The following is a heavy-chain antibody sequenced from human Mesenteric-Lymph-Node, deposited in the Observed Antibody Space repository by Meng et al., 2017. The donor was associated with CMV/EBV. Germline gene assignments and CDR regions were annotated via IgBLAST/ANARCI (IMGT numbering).Heavy chain of an antibody. Sequence: SGCSISSGGYYWSWIRQHPGKGLEWIGYIYYSGSTYYNPSLKSRVTISVDTSKNQFSLKLSSVTAADTAVYYCARSYYGSGSSFDYWGQGTLVTVSS. CDR2: IYYSGST. CDR1: GCSISSGGYY. CDR3: ARSYYGSGSSFDY. J-gene: IGHJ4*02. V-gene: IGHV4-31*02. D-gene: IGHD3-10*01.